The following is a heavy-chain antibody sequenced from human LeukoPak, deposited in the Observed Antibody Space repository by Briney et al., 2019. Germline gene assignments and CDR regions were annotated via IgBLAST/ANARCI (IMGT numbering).Heavy chain of an antibody. V-gene: IGHV3-7*01. Sequence: GGSLRLSCTASGFTFNNYWMNWVRQAPGKGLEWVANINQNGSEKYYVDSVKGRFTISRDNAKKSLYLQMDSLRAEDTAVYYCATVAGDYWGQGTLVTVSS. CDR1: GFTFNNYW. CDR3: ATVAGDY. D-gene: IGHD6-19*01. J-gene: IGHJ4*02. CDR2: INQNGSEK.